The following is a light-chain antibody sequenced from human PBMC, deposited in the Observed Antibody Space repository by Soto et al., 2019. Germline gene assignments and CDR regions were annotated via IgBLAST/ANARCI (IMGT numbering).Light chain of an antibody. Sequence: QRALTQPGSLSGSPGQAITISCTGTISDVGSYNIVSWYQQYPGKAPKLMIYEGSKRPSGVSIRFSGSKSGNTASLTISGLQAEDEADYYCCSYAGSDTYVYGTRTKVTVL. V-gene: IGLV2-23*01. CDR2: EGS. CDR3: CSYAGSDTYV. J-gene: IGLJ1*01. CDR1: ISDVGSYNI.